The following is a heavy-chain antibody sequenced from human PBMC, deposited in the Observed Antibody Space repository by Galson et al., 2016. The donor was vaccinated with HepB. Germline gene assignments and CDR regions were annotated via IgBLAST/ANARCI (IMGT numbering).Heavy chain of an antibody. CDR2: ISYSGSA. CDR3: EIASRVDPYTCGWYFFDS. V-gene: IGHV4-39*06. CDR1: GDSVTNSPFH. Sequence: SETLSLTCTVSGDSVTNSPFHWAWIRQPAGKGLEWIGTISYSGSAYYNSSLKSRLSISIDPSNNQFPLMLSAVTAAYSAMYFCEIASRVDPYTCGWYFFDSWGQGILVTVSS. D-gene: IGHD6-19*01. J-gene: IGHJ4*02.